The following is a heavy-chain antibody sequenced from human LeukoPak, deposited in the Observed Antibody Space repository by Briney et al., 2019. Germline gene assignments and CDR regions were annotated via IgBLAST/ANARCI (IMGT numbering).Heavy chain of an antibody. V-gene: IGHV1-69*05. CDR2: IIPIFGTA. Sequence: SVKVSCKASGGTFSSYAISWVRQAPGQGLEWMGRIIPIFGTANYAQKFQGRVTITTDESTSTVYMELSSLRSEDTAVYYCARETHDYGDFGVDYWGQGTLVTVSS. CDR3: ARETHDYGDFGVDY. CDR1: GGTFSSYA. D-gene: IGHD4-17*01. J-gene: IGHJ4*02.